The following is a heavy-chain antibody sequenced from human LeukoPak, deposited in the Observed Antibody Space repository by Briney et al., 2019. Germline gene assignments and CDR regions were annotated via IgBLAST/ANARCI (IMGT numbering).Heavy chain of an antibody. CDR2: FFYSGST. D-gene: IGHD3-9*01. CDR3: ARARGRYIDFLDY. Sequence: PSEALSLTCTVSGGSISSNYYWGWIRQPPGKGLEWIVSFFYSGSTYYNPSLKSRVTISVDTSKNQFSLRLTSVTAADTAVYYCARARGRYIDFLDYWGQGTLITVSS. J-gene: IGHJ4*02. CDR1: GGSISSNYY. V-gene: IGHV4-39*02.